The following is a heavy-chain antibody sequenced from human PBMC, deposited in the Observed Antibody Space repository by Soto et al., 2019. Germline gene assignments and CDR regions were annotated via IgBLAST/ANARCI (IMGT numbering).Heavy chain of an antibody. V-gene: IGHV3-48*02. D-gene: IGHD2-15*01. Sequence: EVQLVESGGGLVQPGGSLKLSCTTSGLTLTSHMNWVRQAPGKGLEWVSYISGGSEAIYYADSVKGRFTTSRDNAEKSLYLEMNSLRDEDTALYYCVRDGGRCYNMDVWGQGTSVTVSS. CDR1: GLTLTSH. CDR3: VRDGGRCYNMDV. J-gene: IGHJ6*02. CDR2: ISGGSEAI.